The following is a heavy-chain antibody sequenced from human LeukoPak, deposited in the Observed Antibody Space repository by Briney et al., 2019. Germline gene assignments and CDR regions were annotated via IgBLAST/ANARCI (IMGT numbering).Heavy chain of an antibody. CDR1: GFTFSSYA. V-gene: IGHV3-30-3*01. Sequence: PGGSLRLSCAASGFTFSSYAMHWVRQAPGKGLEWVAVISYDGSNKYYADSVKGRFTISRDNSKNTLYLQMNSLRAEDTAVYYCAREGAGRNPYFDYWGQGTLVTVSS. CDR2: ISYDGSNK. D-gene: IGHD1-26*01. J-gene: IGHJ4*02. CDR3: AREGAGRNPYFDY.